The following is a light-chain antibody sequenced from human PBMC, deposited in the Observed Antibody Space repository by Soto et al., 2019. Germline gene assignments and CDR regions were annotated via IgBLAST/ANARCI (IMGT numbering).Light chain of an antibody. CDR1: RIGYKT. V-gene: IGLV3-21*02. CDR3: QVWDSSRDQCV. Sequence: SYDLAQPPSVSVAPGQTAPITCGGNRIGYKTVHWYQQKPGQAPVVVVHDDRDRPSGIPERFSGANSGDTATLTISRVEAGDEADYFCQVWDSSRDQCVFGTGTKVTVL. J-gene: IGLJ1*01. CDR2: DDR.